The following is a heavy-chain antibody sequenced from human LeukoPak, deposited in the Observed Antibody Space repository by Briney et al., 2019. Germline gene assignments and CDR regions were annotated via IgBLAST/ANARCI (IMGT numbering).Heavy chain of an antibody. V-gene: IGHV3-9*01. Sequence: GRSLRLSCAASGFTFDDYAMHWVRQVPGKGLEWVSGIGWNSGTIDYADSVKGRFTISRDNAKNSLYLQMTSLRPEDTAFYYCVKDMSSGGGWFNWYFDLWGRGTLVTVSS. J-gene: IGHJ2*01. D-gene: IGHD6-19*01. CDR2: IGWNSGTI. CDR1: GFTFDDYA. CDR3: VKDMSSGGGWFNWYFDL.